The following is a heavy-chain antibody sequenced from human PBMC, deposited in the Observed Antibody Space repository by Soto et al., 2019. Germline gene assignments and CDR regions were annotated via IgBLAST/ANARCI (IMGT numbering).Heavy chain of an antibody. CDR1: GFTFSNYA. Sequence: EVQLLESGGGLVQPGGSLRLSCAASGFTFSNYAMSWVRQAPGKGLAWVSTMNAVGSTFYADSVKGRFTISRDNSKSTLSLQMSSLRAEDTAVYYCAKRSPVAGRPLYYFDYWGQGTLVTVSS. CDR2: MNAVGST. D-gene: IGHD6-6*01. CDR3: AKRSPVAGRPLYYFDY. V-gene: IGHV3-23*01. J-gene: IGHJ4*02.